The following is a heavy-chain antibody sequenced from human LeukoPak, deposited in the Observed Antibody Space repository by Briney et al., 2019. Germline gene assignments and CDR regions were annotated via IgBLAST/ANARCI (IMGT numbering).Heavy chain of an antibody. CDR1: GGSISSSNYY. V-gene: IGHV4-39*07. CDR2: IYYSGST. D-gene: IGHD1-26*01. CDR3: ARDTGSFPHVSFDI. Sequence: PSETLPLTCTVSGGSISSSNYYWGWIRQPPGKGLEWIGNIYYSGSTYYNPSLKSRVTISVDTSKNQFSLKLNSVTAADTAVYYCARDTGSFPHVSFDIWGQGTMVTVSS. J-gene: IGHJ3*02.